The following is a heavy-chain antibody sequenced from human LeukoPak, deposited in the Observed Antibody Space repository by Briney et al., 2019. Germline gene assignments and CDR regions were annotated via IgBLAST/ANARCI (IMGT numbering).Heavy chain of an antibody. D-gene: IGHD3-3*01. J-gene: IGHJ3*02. CDR1: GFTFSSYA. CDR3: AKDPGAYDFWSGYDAFDI. V-gene: IGHV3-23*01. CDR2: ISGSGGST. Sequence: GGSLRLSCAASGFTFSSYAMSWVRQAPGKGLEWVSAISGSGGSTYYADSVKGRFTISRDNSKNTLYLQMNSLRAEDTAVYYCAKDPGAYDFWSGYDAFDIWGQGTMVTVSS.